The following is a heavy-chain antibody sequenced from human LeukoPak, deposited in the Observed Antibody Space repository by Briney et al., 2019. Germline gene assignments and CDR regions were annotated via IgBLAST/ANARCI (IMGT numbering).Heavy chain of an antibody. V-gene: IGHV1-69*05. CDR2: IIPIFGTA. CDR3: ARGLGIPAYFDY. Sequence: ASVKVSCKASGGTFSSYAISWVRQAPGQGLEWMGGIIPIFGTANYAQKFQGRVTVTTDPSTSTAYMELRSLRSDDTAVYFCARGLGIPAYFDYWGQGTLVTVSS. J-gene: IGHJ4*02. D-gene: IGHD3-9*01. CDR1: GGTFSSYA.